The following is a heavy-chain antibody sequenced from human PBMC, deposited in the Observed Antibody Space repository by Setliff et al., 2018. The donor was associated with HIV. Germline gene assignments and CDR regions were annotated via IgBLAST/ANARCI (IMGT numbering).Heavy chain of an antibody. D-gene: IGHD2-2*01. J-gene: IGHJ4*02. V-gene: IGHV4-39*07. CDR1: GGSISNNNYY. CDR3: LRLYRGSSTKEKSDS. CDR2: IYYTGTT. Sequence: PSETLSLTCNVSGGSISNNNYYWGWVRQPPGKGLEWIASIYYTGTTSYNPALKSRVALSVGAAKNQFSLKMTSLTAADTAVYFCLRLYRGSSTKEKSDSWGQGVLVTVSS.